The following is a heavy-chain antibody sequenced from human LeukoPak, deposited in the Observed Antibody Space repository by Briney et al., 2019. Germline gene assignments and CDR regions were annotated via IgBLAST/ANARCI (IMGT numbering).Heavy chain of an antibody. Sequence: PGGSLRLSCAASGFTFSSYAMSWVRQAPGKGLEWVSAISGSGGSTYYADSVKGRFTISRDNSKNTLYLQMNSLRAEDTAVYYCAAAGRGDSSGYYYWGQGTLVTVSS. D-gene: IGHD3-22*01. CDR3: AAAGRGDSSGYYY. CDR2: ISGSGGST. V-gene: IGHV3-23*01. J-gene: IGHJ4*02. CDR1: GFTFSSYA.